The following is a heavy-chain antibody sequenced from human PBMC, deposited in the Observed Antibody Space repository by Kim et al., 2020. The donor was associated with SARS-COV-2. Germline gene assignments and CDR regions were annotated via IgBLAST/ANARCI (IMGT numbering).Heavy chain of an antibody. Sequence: GGSLRLSCAASGFTFTSAWMSWVRQAPGKGLEWVARIKSKSDGGTTDYAAHGKGRFTISRKETKITLFLQMNSLKNEDTAIYYCTTYEIWGQGTLVTVSS. CDR2: IKSKSDGGTT. D-gene: IGHD5-12*01. CDR3: TTYEI. J-gene: IGHJ4*02. V-gene: IGHV3-15*01. CDR1: GFTFTSAW.